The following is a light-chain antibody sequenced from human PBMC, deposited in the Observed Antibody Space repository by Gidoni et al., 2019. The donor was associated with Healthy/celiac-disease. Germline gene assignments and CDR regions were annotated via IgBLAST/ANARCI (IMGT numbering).Light chain of an antibody. CDR1: QSISTS. CDR2: AAS. J-gene: IGKJ2*04. Sequence: RVTITCRASQSISTSLNWYQQKPGKAPKLLIYAASSLQSGVPSRFSGSGSGTDFTLTSSSLQPEDFATYYCQQSYSTLCSFXXXTKLEIK. V-gene: IGKV1-39*01. CDR3: QQSYSTLCS.